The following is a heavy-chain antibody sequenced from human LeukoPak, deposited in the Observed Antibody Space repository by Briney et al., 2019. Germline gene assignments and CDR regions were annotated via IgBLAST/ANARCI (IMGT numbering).Heavy chain of an antibody. CDR2: ISYNGGST. D-gene: IGHD7-27*01. V-gene: IGHV3-64*01. J-gene: IGHJ4*02. CDR3: AKHNPTGDFDY. CDR1: GFTFTNYA. Sequence: AGGSLRLSCAASGFTFTNYAMHWVRQAPGKGLEYVSAISYNGGSTYYANSVKGRFTISRDNSKNTLYLQMNSLRAEDTAVYYCAKHNPTGDFDYWGQGTLVTVSS.